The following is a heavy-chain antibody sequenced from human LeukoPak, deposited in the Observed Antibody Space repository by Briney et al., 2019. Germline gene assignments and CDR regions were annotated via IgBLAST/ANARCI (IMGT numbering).Heavy chain of an antibody. CDR2: IYYSGST. J-gene: IGHJ4*02. CDR3: ARHSGSLYYDSTIFDY. V-gene: IGHV4-59*08. CDR1: GGSISSYY. D-gene: IGHD3-22*01. Sequence: SETLSLTCTVSGGSISSYYWSWIRLPPGNGLERIWYIYYSGSTNYNPSLKSRVTISVDTSKNQFSLKLSPVTAADTAVYYCARHSGSLYYDSTIFDYWGQGTLVTVSS.